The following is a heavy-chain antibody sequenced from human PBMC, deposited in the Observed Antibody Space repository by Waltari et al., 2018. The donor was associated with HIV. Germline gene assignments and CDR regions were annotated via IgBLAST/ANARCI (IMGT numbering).Heavy chain of an antibody. CDR2: LSYDGTKK. D-gene: IGHD3-10*01. V-gene: IGHV3-30*01. CDR3: ARSASGNYYQDPADT. Sequence: QVQLAAPGVGAVHPGGSRRLPCAAPRLPFCASASPWVRQVPGKGLDWVAVLSYDGTKKYYGDSVKGRFTVSRDNSKNTLYLQMTSLTTDDTAMFYCARSASGNYYQDPADTWGQGTLVSVFS. CDR1: RLPFCASA. J-gene: IGHJ5*02.